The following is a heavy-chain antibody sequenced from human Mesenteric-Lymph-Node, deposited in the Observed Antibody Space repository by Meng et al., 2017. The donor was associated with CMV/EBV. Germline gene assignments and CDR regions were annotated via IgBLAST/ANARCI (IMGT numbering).Heavy chain of an antibody. J-gene: IGHJ4*02. CDR1: GGSFSGYY. Sequence: LSLTCAVYGGSFSGYYWNWIRQPPGKGLEWIGEINHSGSTNYNPSLKSRVTISVDTSKNQFSLRLSSVSAADTAVYFCASGSALDYWDPGTLVTVSS. CDR2: INHSGST. V-gene: IGHV4-34*01. CDR3: ASGSALDY.